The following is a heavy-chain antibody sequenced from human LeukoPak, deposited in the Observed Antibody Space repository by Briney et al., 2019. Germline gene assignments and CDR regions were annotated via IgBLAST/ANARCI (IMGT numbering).Heavy chain of an antibody. D-gene: IGHD2-2*01. Sequence: ASVTVSCRASGGTFISYAISWVRQAPGQGREGMGGIIPIFGTANYAQKFQGRVTITADKSTSTAYMELSSLRSEDTAVYYCASFIVVVPAFTQPRKDYFDYWGQGTLVTVSS. CDR1: GGTFISYA. V-gene: IGHV1-69*06. CDR2: IIPIFGTA. J-gene: IGHJ4*02. CDR3: ASFIVVVPAFTQPRKDYFDY.